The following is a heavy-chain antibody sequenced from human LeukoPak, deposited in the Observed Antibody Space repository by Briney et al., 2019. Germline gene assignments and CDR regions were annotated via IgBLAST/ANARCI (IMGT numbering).Heavy chain of an antibody. V-gene: IGHV3-23*01. Sequence: GGSLRLSCVASGFAFSNYAMSWVRQAPGKGLELVSGIYGSDDKTVYGDAVKGRFTISRDNSKNTLYLQMNSLRADDTAVYYCAKTQGYYDAWGQGALVTVSS. J-gene: IGHJ5*02. CDR2: IYGSDDKT. CDR3: AKTQGYYDA. D-gene: IGHD2-15*01. CDR1: GFAFSNYA.